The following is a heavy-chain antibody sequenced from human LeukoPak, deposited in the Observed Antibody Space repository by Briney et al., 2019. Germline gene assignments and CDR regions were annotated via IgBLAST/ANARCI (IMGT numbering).Heavy chain of an antibody. D-gene: IGHD3-22*01. V-gene: IGHV4-34*01. CDR2: INHSGST. CDR1: GGSFSGYY. J-gene: IGHJ4*02. Sequence: SETLSLTCAVYGGSFSGYYWSWIRQPPGKGLEWIGEINHSGSTNYNPSLKSRVTISVDTSKNQFSLKLSSVTAADTAVYYCAKAGPGSSGYYSPFDYWGQGTLVTVSS. CDR3: AKAGPGSSGYYSPFDY.